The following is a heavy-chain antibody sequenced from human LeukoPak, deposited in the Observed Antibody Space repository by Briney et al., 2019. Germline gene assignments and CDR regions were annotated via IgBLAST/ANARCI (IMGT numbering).Heavy chain of an antibody. CDR3: ARAAGDYYGSGSQHNRAYYFDY. CDR2: ISAYNGNT. Sequence: ASVKVSCKASGYAFTSYGISWVRQAPGQGLEWMGWISAYNGNTNYAQKLQGRVTMTTDTSTSTAYMELRSLRSDDTAVYYCARAAGDYYGSGSQHNRAYYFDYWGQGTLVTVSS. J-gene: IGHJ4*02. CDR1: GYAFTSYG. V-gene: IGHV1-18*01. D-gene: IGHD3-10*01.